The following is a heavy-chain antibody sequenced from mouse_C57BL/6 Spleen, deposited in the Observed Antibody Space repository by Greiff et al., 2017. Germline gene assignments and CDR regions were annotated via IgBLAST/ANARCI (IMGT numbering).Heavy chain of an antibody. Sequence: VQLQQSGAELMKPGASVKLSCKATGYTFTGYWIEWVKQRPGHGLEWIGEILPGSGSTNYNEKFKGKATFTADTSSNTAYMQLSSLTTEDSAIYYCASEGLITTVVPRGWFAYWGQGTLVTVSA. CDR1: GYTFTGYW. CDR3: ASEGLITTVVPRGWFAY. J-gene: IGHJ3*01. CDR2: ILPGSGST. D-gene: IGHD1-1*01. V-gene: IGHV1-9*01.